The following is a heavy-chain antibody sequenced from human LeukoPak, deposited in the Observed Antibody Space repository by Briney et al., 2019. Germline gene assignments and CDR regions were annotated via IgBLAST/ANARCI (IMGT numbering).Heavy chain of an antibody. J-gene: IGHJ4*02. CDR2: ISYDGSNK. Sequence: GSLSLSCAASGFTFSSYGMHWVRQAPGKGLEWVAVISYDGSNKYYADSVKGRFTISRDNSKNTLYLQMNSLRAEDTAVYYCAKDKSRGRVVTAPGAYWGQGTLVTVSS. CDR1: GFTFSSYG. CDR3: AKDKSRGRVVTAPGAY. D-gene: IGHD2-21*02. V-gene: IGHV3-30*18.